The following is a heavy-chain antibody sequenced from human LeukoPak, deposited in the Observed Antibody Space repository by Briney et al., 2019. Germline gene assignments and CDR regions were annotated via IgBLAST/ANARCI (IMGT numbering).Heavy chain of an antibody. CDR1: GFTFTTYA. D-gene: IGHD3-22*01. Sequence: PGWSLRLSCAASGFTFTTYAMSWLRQAPGKGLEWVAAISGISGITYYADSVKGRFTISRDISKHTLYLQMNSLRAEDTAIYYCAKDHPLYYYDSSGYYFTAFDIWGQGTMVTVSS. J-gene: IGHJ3*02. CDR3: AKDHPLYYYDSSGYYFTAFDI. V-gene: IGHV3-23*01. CDR2: ISGISGIT.